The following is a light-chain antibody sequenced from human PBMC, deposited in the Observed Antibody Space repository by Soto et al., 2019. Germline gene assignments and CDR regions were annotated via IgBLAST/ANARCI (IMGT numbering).Light chain of an antibody. CDR3: TTWDDSLNAVL. V-gene: IGLV1-44*01. J-gene: IGLJ2*01. CDR2: SNS. CDR1: NSKFGSYA. Sequence: QSVLTQPPSASGTPGQRVTMSCSGSNSKFGSYAINWYQQVPGTAPKLLIYSNSERPSGVPDRFSGSKSGTSASLAISGLQSADEAEYYCTTWDDSLNAVLFGGGTKLTVL.